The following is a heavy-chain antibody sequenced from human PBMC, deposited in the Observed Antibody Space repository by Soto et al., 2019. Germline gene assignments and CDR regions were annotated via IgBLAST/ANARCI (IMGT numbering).Heavy chain of an antibody. J-gene: IGHJ4*02. CDR2: IYYSGST. V-gene: IGHV4-59*01. D-gene: IGHD1-26*01. CDR1: GVSISSFY. Sequence: SVTLSLTWTVSGVSISSFYWSWIRQPPGKGLEWIGYIYYSGSTNYNPSLKSRVTISVDTSKNQFSLKLTSVTAADTAVYYCARRYGGNFDYWGQGTLVTVSS. CDR3: ARRYGGNFDY.